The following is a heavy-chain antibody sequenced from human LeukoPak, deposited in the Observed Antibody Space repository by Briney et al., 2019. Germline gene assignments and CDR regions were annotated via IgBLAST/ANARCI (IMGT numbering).Heavy chain of an antibody. CDR2: IYYSGST. V-gene: IGHV4-59*01. CDR3: ARGWDSSSWYDY. CDR1: GGSTSSYY. D-gene: IGHD6-13*01. Sequence: SETLSLTCTVSGGSTSSYYWSWIRQPPGKGLEWIGYIYYSGSTNYNPSLKSRVTISVDTSKNQFSLKLSSVTAADTAVYYCARGWDSSSWYDYWGQGTLVTVSS. J-gene: IGHJ4*02.